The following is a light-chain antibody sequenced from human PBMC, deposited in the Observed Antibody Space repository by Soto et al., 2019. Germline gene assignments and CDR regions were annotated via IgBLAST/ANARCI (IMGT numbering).Light chain of an antibody. J-gene: IGKJ4*01. V-gene: IGKV1-33*01. CDR1: QDINNY. CDR3: QQYDNLPLT. CDR2: DAS. Sequence: IRMTQSPSSLSASVGDRVTITCQASQDINNYLNWYQQKPGKAPKALIYDASNLETGVPSRFSGSGSGTDFTFTISSLQPEDIATYYCQQYDNLPLTFGGGTKVDI.